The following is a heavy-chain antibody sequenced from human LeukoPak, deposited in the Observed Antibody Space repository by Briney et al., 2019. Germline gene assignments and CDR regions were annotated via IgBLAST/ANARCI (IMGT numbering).Heavy chain of an antibody. CDR3: ASTPMKSHDAFDI. CDR1: GGTFSSYA. CDR2: IIPIFGTA. V-gene: IGHV1-69*06. Sequence: SVKVSCKASGGTFSSYAISWVRQAPGQGLEWMGGIIPIFGTANYAQKFQGRVTITADKSTSTAYMELSSLRSEDTAVYYCASTPMKSHDAFDIWGQGTMVTVSS. J-gene: IGHJ3*02.